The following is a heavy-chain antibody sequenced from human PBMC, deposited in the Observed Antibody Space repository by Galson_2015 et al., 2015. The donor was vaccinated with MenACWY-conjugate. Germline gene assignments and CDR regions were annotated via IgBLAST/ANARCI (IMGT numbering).Heavy chain of an antibody. CDR3: ARAKEQWLSKTFGV. J-gene: IGHJ3*01. V-gene: IGHV3-7*01. CDR1: GFTFSNSW. Sequence: SLRLSCATSGFTFSNSWMGWVRQAPGKGLEWVANIKHDGSGKFYVDSVKGRFIISRDNAKNPLYLQMDSLRAEDTAVYFCARAKEQWLSKTFGVWGQGTLVTVSS. CDR2: IKHDGSGK. D-gene: IGHD6-19*01.